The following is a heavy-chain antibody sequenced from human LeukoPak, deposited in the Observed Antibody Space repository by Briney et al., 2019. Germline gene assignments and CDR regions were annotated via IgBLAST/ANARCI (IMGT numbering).Heavy chain of an antibody. CDR2: VDPEDGET. J-gene: IGHJ5*02. Sequence: ASVKVSCKVSGYTFTDYYMHWVQQAPGRGLEWMGLVDPEDGETIYAEKFQGRVTITADTSTDTAYMELSSPRSEDTAVYYCATAYWPFGVVIMDNWFDPWGQGTLVTVSS. V-gene: IGHV1-69-2*01. CDR3: ATAYWPFGVVIMDNWFDP. D-gene: IGHD3-3*01. CDR1: GYTFTDYY.